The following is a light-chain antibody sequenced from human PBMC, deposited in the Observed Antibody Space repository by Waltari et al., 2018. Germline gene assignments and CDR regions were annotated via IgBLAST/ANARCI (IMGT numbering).Light chain of an antibody. J-gene: IGKJ4*01. CDR1: QTVMATN. V-gene: IGKV3-20*01. CDR2: DTS. Sequence: EFVLTQSPGTLSLSPGERATLSCSASQTVMATNLAWYQQKTGQTPTRVSHDTSIRSTGIPDRFSGSGSLTHFSLTITTLETEEIAVYYTHQYDISPLTFGGGTKVETK. CDR3: HQYDISPLT.